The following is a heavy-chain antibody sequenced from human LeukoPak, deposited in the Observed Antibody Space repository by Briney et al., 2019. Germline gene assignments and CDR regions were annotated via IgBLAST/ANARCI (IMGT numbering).Heavy chain of an antibody. J-gene: IGHJ4*02. D-gene: IGHD6-6*01. CDR3: ARSLAARATRFDY. Sequence: ASVKVSCKASGYTFTGYYMHWVRQAPGQGLEWMGWINPNSGGTNYAQKFQGRVTMTRDTSISTAYMELSRLRSDDTAVYYCARSLAARATRFDYWSQGTLVTVSS. CDR2: INPNSGGT. CDR1: GYTFTGYY. V-gene: IGHV1-2*02.